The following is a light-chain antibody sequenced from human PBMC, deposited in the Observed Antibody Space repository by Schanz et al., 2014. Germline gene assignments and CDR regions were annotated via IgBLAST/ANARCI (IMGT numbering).Light chain of an antibody. J-gene: IGLJ2*01. V-gene: IGLV2-14*01. CDR1: SSDVGGYNS. CDR2: DVS. CDR3: SSYTSSSTLEV. Sequence: QSALTQPPSASGSPKQSVSISCTGTSSDVGGYNSVSWYQQHPGKAPKLMIYDVSVRPSGVSNRFSGSKSGNTASLTISGLQAEDEADYYCSSYTSSSTLEVFGGGTKVTVL.